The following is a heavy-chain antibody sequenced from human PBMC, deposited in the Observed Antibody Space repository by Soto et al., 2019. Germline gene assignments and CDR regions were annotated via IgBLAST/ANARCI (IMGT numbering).Heavy chain of an antibody. CDR1: GFTFSSYG. V-gene: IGHV3-30*18. CDR2: ISYDGSNK. D-gene: IGHD6-13*01. CDR3: AKATGYSMEFDAFDI. J-gene: IGHJ3*02. Sequence: QVHLVESGGGVVQPGRSLRLSCAASGFTFSSYGMHWVRQAPGKGLEWVAVISYDGSNKYYADSVKGRFTISRDNSKNPLYLQMNSLRAEDTAVYYCAKATGYSMEFDAFDIWGQGTMVTVSS.